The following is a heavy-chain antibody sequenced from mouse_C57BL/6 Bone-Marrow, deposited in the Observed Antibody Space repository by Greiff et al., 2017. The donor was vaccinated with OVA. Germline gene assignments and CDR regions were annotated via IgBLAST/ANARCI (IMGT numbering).Heavy chain of an antibody. J-gene: IGHJ1*03. D-gene: IGHD2-4*01. CDR3: ARDQDYDYDGWYFDV. CDR2: ISDGGSYT. Sequence: EVNVVESGGGLVKPGGSLKLSCAASGFTFSSYALSWVRQTPDKRLELVATISDGGSYTYYPDNVKGRFTISRDNANNNLYLQMSHLKSEDTAMYYCARDQDYDYDGWYFDVWGTGTTVTVSS. CDR1: GFTFSSYA. V-gene: IGHV5-4*01.